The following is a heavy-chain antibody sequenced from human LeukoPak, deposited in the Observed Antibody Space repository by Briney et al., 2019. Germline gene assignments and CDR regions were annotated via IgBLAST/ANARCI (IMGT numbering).Heavy chain of an antibody. CDR1: GFTPSSHW. CDR2: ITSDGTNT. V-gene: IGHV3-74*01. J-gene: IGHJ4*02. Sequence: PGGSLRLSCAASGFTPSSHWMHWVRQAPGKGLVWVSRITSDGTNTSYADSVKGRFTVSRDNAKNTLYLQMNSVRAEDTAVYYCATDYSYATNWWGRGTLVTVSS. CDR3: ATDYSYATNW. D-gene: IGHD3-16*01.